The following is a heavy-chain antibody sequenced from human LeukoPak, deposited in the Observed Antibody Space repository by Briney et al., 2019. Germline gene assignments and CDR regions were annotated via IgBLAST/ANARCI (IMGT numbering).Heavy chain of an antibody. V-gene: IGHV4-4*07. CDR2: IYTSGST. CDR1: GGSISSYY. D-gene: IGHD4-17*01. CDR3: ARAGDYGDYVGWFDP. Sequence: SETLSLTCTVSGGSISSYYWSWIRQPAGKGLEWIGRIYTSGSTNYNPSLKSRVTMSVDTSKKQFSLKLTSVTAAGTAVYYCARAGDYGDYVGWFDPWGQGTLVTVSS. J-gene: IGHJ5*02.